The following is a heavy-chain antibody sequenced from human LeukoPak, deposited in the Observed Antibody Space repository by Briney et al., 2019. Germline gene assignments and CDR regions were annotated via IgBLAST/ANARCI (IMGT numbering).Heavy chain of an antibody. J-gene: IGHJ4*02. Sequence: GASVKVSCKASGYTFTSYDINWVRQATGQGLEWMGWMNPNSGNTGYAQKFQGRVTMTRNTSISTAYMELSSLRSEGTAVYYCARVGMVRGVIPGYWGQGTLVTVSS. CDR1: GYTFTSYD. V-gene: IGHV1-8*01. CDR2: MNPNSGNT. D-gene: IGHD3-10*01. CDR3: ARVGMVRGVIPGY.